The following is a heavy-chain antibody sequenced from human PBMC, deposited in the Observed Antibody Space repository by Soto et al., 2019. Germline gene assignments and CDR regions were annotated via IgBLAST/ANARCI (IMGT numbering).Heavy chain of an antibody. CDR3: ASPFRISMAEIPAFDI. J-gene: IGHJ3*02. D-gene: IGHD3-3*02. Sequence: PGGSLRLACAASGFTFSDYYMSWIRQAPGKGLEWVSYISSSGSTIYYADSVKGRFTISRDNAKNSLYLQMNSLRAEDTAVYYCASPFRISMAEIPAFDIWGQGTMVTVSS. CDR1: GFTFSDYY. CDR2: ISSSGSTI. V-gene: IGHV3-11*01.